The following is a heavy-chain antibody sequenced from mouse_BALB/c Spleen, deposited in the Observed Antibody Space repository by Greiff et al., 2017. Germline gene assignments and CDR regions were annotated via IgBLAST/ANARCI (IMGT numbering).Heavy chain of an antibody. CDR3: ARCYYDYDVYFDY. J-gene: IGHJ2*01. CDR2: ISYSGST. Sequence: VQLQQSGPSLVKPSQTLSLTCSVTGDSITSGYWNWIRKFPGNKLEYMGYISYSGSTYYNPSLKSRISITRDTSKNQYYLQLNSVTTEDTATYYCARCYYDYDVYFDYWGQGTTLTVSS. CDR1: GDSITSGY. D-gene: IGHD2-4*01. V-gene: IGHV3-8*02.